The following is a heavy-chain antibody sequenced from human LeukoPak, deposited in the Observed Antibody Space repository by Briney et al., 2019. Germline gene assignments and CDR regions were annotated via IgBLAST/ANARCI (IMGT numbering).Heavy chain of an antibody. CDR2: IYYSGST. D-gene: IGHD3-22*01. V-gene: IGHV4-59*01. CDR3: ARDKSGDYYDSSGYYYVH. Sequence: SESLSLTCTVSGGSISSYYWSWIRQPPGKGLEWIGYIYYSGSTNYNPSLKSRVTISVDTSKNQFSLKLSSVTAADTAVYYCARDKSGDYYDSSGYYYVHWGQGTLVTVSS. J-gene: IGHJ4*02. CDR1: GGSISSYY.